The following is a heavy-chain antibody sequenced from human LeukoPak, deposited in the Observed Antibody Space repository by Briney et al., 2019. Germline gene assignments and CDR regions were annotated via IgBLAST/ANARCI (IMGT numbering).Heavy chain of an antibody. CDR2: ISGTSRYI. J-gene: IGHJ4*02. CDR1: GFAFNSYS. V-gene: IGHV3-21*01. D-gene: IGHD2-15*01. Sequence: PGGSLRLSCAASGFAFNSYSMNWVRQAPGKGLEWVSSISGTSRYIYYADSVKGRFTISRDNAKNSLFLQMNSLRAEDTAVYYCAKDYSYYSYCSGGSCYLFDYWGQGTLVTVSS. CDR3: AKDYSYYSYCSGGSCYLFDY.